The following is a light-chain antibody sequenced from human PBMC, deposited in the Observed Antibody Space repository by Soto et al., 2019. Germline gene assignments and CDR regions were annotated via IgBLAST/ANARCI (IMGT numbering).Light chain of an antibody. CDR2: DAS. CDR3: QQYVSSPPT. Sequence: EIVLTQSPGTLSLSPGERATLSCRASQSISSSYLAWYQQKAGQAPRLLIYDASSRATGIPDRFSGSGSGTDFTLTISRLEPEDFAVYYCQQYVSSPPTFGQGTKVDIK. J-gene: IGKJ1*01. V-gene: IGKV3-20*01. CDR1: QSISSSY.